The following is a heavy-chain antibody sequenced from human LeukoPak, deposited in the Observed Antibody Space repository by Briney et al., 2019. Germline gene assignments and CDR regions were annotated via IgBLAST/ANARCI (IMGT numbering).Heavy chain of an antibody. V-gene: IGHV4-61*02. CDR2: VSPSGST. CDR1: GASISSESYY. Sequence: ASQTLSLTCIVSGASISSESYYWSWIRQSAGKGLEWIGRVSPSGSTTYNPSLKSRVTISMDTSKNQVSLKLTSVTAADTAVYYCARARTSEFYPLFDYWGQGTLVTVSS. J-gene: IGHJ4*02. D-gene: IGHD2/OR15-2a*01. CDR3: ARARTSEFYPLFDY.